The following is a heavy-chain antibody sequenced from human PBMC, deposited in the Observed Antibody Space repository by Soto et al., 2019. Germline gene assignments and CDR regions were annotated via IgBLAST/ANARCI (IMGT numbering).Heavy chain of an antibody. CDR3: ARGPPLPTVAFDY. D-gene: IGHD4-17*01. CDR2: INPNSGGT. Sequence: ASVKVSCKASGYTFTGYYMHWVRQAPGQGLEWMGWINPNSGGTNYAQKFQGWVTMTRDTSISTAYLDLSRLRSDDMAVYYCARGPPLPTVAFDYWGQGTLVTVSS. V-gene: IGHV1-2*04. CDR1: GYTFTGYY. J-gene: IGHJ4*02.